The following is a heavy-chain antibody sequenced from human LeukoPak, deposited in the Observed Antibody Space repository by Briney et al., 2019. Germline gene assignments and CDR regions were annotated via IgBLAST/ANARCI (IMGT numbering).Heavy chain of an antibody. CDR3: ARVAGARKGLVTTDFDY. V-gene: IGHV1-2*02. CDR2: INPNSGGT. J-gene: IGHJ4*02. Sequence: ASVKVSCKASGYTFTGYYIHWVRQAPGQGPEWMGWINPNSGGTNYAQRFQGRVTMTRDTSISTAYMDLGRLRSDDTAVYYCARVAGARKGLVTTDFDYWGQGTLVTVSS. D-gene: IGHD4-11*01. CDR1: GYTFTGYY.